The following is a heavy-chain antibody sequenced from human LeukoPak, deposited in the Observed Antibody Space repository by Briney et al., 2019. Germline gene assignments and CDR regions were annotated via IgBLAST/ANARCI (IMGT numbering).Heavy chain of an antibody. CDR2: IYSSGST. D-gene: IGHD2-2*01. Sequence: NSSETLSLTCTVSGDTMKNYYWSWIRQSAGKGLEWIGRIYSSGSTNYNPSLKSRVTMSVDTSKNQFSLKLSSVTAADTAVYYCASARRYCSSTSCYYYFDYWGQGTLVTVSS. CDR3: ASARRYCSSTSCYYYFDY. V-gene: IGHV4-4*07. J-gene: IGHJ4*02. CDR1: GDTMKNYY.